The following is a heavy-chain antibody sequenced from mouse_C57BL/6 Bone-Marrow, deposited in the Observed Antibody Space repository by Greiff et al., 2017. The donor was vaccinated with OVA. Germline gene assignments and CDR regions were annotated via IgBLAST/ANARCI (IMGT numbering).Heavy chain of an antibody. D-gene: IGHD2-10*01. CDR3: AIPSYPEFFAY. V-gene: IGHV1-74*01. CDR2: IHPSDSDT. CDR1: GYTFTSYW. Sequence: QVQLQQPGAELVKPGASVKVSCKASGYTFTSYWMHWVKQRPGQGLEWIGRIHPSDSDTNYNQKFKGKATLTVDKSSSTAYMQLISLTSEDSAVYYCAIPSYPEFFAYWGQGTLVTVSA. J-gene: IGHJ3*01.